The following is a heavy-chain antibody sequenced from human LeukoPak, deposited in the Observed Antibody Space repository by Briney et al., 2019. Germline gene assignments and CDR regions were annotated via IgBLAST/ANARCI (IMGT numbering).Heavy chain of an antibody. V-gene: IGHV1-2*02. CDR1: GYTFTGYY. Sequence: ASVKVSCKASGYTFTGYYMHWVRQAPGQGLEWMGWINPNSGGTNYAQKFQGRVTMTRDTSISTAYMELSRLRSDDTAVYYCARVSGFWYSSGWIFDYWGQGTLVTVSS. CDR3: ARVSGFWYSSGWIFDY. CDR2: INPNSGGT. D-gene: IGHD6-19*01. J-gene: IGHJ4*02.